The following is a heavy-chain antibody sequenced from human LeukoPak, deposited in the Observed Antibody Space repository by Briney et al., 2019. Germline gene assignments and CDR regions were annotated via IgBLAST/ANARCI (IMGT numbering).Heavy chain of an antibody. CDR3: AKVRWELLLGY. CDR2: ISGSGGST. V-gene: IGHV3-23*01. D-gene: IGHD1-26*01. CDR1: GFTFSSYA. Sequence: GGSLRLPCAASGFTFSSYAMSWVRQAPGKGLEWVSAISGSGGSTYYADSVKGRFTISRDNSKNTLYLQMNSLRAEDTAVYYCAKVRWELLLGYWGQGTLVTVSS. J-gene: IGHJ4*02.